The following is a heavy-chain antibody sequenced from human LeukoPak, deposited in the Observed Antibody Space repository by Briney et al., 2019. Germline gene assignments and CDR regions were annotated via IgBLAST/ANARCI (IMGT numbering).Heavy chain of an antibody. CDR1: GFTFSSYA. CDR3: AKDLNWAVAAY. V-gene: IGHV3-30-3*01. Sequence: PGGSLRLSCAVSGFTFSSYAMHWVRQAPGKGLEWVAVISYDGSNKHYADSVKGRFTISRNNSKNTLFLQMNSLRTEDTAMYYCAKDLNWAVAAYWGQGTLVTVSS. CDR2: ISYDGSNK. J-gene: IGHJ4*02. D-gene: IGHD1-1*01.